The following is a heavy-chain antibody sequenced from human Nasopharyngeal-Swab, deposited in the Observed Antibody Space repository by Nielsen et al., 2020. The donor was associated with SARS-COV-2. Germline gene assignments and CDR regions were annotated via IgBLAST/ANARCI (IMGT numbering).Heavy chain of an antibody. Sequence: GSLRLSCAVYGGSFSGYYWSWIRQPPGKGLEWIGEINHSRSTNYNPSLKSRVTISVDTSKNQFSLKLSSVTAADTAVYYCARGGYSYGPDYWGQGTLVTVSS. CDR3: ARGGYSYGPDY. CDR1: GGSFSGYY. D-gene: IGHD5-18*01. V-gene: IGHV4-34*01. CDR2: INHSRST. J-gene: IGHJ4*02.